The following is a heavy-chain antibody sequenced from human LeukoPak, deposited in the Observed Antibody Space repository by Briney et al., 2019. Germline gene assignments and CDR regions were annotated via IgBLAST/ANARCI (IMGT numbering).Heavy chain of an antibody. Sequence: GGSLRLSCAACGFAFSSYSMSWVRQTPGKGLEWVSAISGSGADTYYTDSVKGRFTISRDNSKSTLFLQMNSLRAEDTAIYYCAKDLGGEGGSGFPGQWGQGTLVTVSS. CDR1: GFAFSSYS. J-gene: IGHJ4*02. D-gene: IGHD3-10*01. V-gene: IGHV3-23*01. CDR3: AKDLGGEGGSGFPGQ. CDR2: ISGSGADT.